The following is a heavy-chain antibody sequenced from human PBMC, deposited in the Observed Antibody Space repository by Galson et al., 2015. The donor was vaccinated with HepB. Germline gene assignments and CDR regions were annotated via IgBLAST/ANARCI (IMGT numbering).Heavy chain of an antibody. CDR1: GFTFDNFA. CDR3: AKDRWDLLRMGAFDV. CDR2: LSWNSVSY. Sequence: SLRLSCAASGFTFDNFAMHWVRQVPGKGLEWVSGLSWNSVSYGYADSVKGRFTISRDNSKNSLYLQMNSLRPEDTAVYYCAKDRWDLLRMGAFDVWGQGTLVTVSS. V-gene: IGHV3-9*01. J-gene: IGHJ3*01. D-gene: IGHD2-8*01.